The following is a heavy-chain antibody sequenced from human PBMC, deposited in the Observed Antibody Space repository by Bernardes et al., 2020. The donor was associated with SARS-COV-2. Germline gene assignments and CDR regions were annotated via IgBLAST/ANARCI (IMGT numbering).Heavy chain of an antibody. Sequence: ASMKVSCKASGYTFTGYYMHWVRQAPGQGLEWMGWINPNSGVTNYAQQFQGRVTMTRDTSISTAYMELSRLKSDDTAVYYCAREASSSGNYFDYWGQG. V-gene: IGHV1-2*02. CDR1: GYTFTGYY. D-gene: IGHD6-6*01. CDR2: INPNSGVT. CDR3: AREASSSGNYFDY. J-gene: IGHJ4*02.